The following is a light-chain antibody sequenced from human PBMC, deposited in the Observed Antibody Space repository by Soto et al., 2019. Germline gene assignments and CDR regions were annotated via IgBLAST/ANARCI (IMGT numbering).Light chain of an antibody. V-gene: IGLV1-40*01. CDR3: QSYDSSLSGPYV. CDR2: GTR. Sequence: QSVLTQPPSVSGAPGQRVTISCTGSSSNIGAGFDVHWYRQLPGTAPQLLIFGTRNRPSGVPDRFSGSKSGTSASLAITGLQAEDEAHYYCQSYDSSLSGPYVFGTGTKVTVL. J-gene: IGLJ1*01. CDR1: SSNIGAGFD.